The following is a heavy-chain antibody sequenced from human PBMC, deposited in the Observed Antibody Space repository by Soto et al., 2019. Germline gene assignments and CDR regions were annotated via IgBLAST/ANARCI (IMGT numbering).Heavy chain of an antibody. D-gene: IGHD6-13*01. CDR2: INHSGST. Sequence: PSETLSLTCAVYGGSFSGYYWSWIRQPPGKGLEWIGEINHSGSTNYNPSLKSRVTISVDTSKNQFSLKLSSVTAADTAMYYCARRSSSKGSTGGWQWTAWFDPWGQGTLVTVSS. V-gene: IGHV4-34*01. CDR1: GGSFSGYY. CDR3: ARRSSSKGSTGGWQWTAWFDP. J-gene: IGHJ5*02.